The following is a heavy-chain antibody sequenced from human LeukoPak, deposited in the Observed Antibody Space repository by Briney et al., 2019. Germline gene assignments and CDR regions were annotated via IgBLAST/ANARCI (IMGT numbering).Heavy chain of an antibody. CDR1: GFTYSSYA. CDR3: AKQATTGYFDY. V-gene: IGHV3-23*01. J-gene: IGHJ4*02. Sequence: GGSLTLSCAASGFTYSSYAMSWLRQAPGKGLVWVSAISGSGGSTYYADSVKGRFTISRDNSKNTLYLQMNSLRAEDTAVYYCAKQATTGYFDYWGQGTLVTVSS. CDR2: ISGSGGST. D-gene: IGHD5-12*01.